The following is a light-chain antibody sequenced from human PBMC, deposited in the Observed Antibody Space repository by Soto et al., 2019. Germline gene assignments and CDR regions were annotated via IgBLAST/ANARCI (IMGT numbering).Light chain of an antibody. CDR3: QHYNSYSEA. J-gene: IGKJ1*01. CDR1: QTISSW. CDR2: KAS. Sequence: DIQMTQSPSTLSGSVGDRVTITCRASQTISSWLAWYQQKQGKAPKXVIYKASTLKSGVPSRFSGSGSGTELTITISSLQPDDFETYYCQHYNSYSEAFGQGTKVDIK. V-gene: IGKV1-5*03.